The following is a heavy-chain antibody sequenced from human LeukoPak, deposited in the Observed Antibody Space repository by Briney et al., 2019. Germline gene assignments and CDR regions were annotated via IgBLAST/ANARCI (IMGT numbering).Heavy chain of an antibody. CDR2: ISASGTLT. J-gene: IGHJ4*02. Sequence: QPGGSLRLSCAASGFTFSSYEMNWVRQAPGKGLEWISYISASGTLTHYADSVEGRFTISRDNAKNSLYLQMNSLRAEDTAVYYCAKDIVYFGWFGESPHDYWGQGTLVTVSS. CDR3: AKDIVYFGWFGESPHDY. D-gene: IGHD3-10*01. V-gene: IGHV3-48*03. CDR1: GFTFSSYE.